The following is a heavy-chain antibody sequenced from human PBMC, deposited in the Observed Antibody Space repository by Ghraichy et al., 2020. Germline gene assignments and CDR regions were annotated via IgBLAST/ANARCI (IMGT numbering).Heavy chain of an antibody. CDR2: IKQDGSEK. D-gene: IGHD4-17*01. CDR3: AREDGYGDYGFDY. J-gene: IGHJ4*02. CDR1: GFTFSSYW. V-gene: IGHV3-7*01. Sequence: GESLNISCAASGFTFSSYWMSWVRQAPGKGLEWVANIKQDGSEKYYVDSVKGRFTISRDNAKNSLYLQMNSLRAEDTAVYYCAREDGYGDYGFDYWGQGTLVTVSS.